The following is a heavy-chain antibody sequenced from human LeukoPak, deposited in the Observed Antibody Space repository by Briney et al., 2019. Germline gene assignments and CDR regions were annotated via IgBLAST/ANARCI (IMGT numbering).Heavy chain of an antibody. CDR1: GGTFSSYA. CDR2: IIPIFGTA. V-gene: IGHV1-69*13. J-gene: IGHJ5*02. Sequence: SVKVSCKASGGTFSSYAISWVRQAPGQGLEWMGGIIPIFGTANYAQKFQGRVTITADESTCTAYMELSSLRSEDTAVYYCARGAPSRLPAAFNWFDPWGQGTLVTVSS. CDR3: ARGAPSRLPAAFNWFDP. D-gene: IGHD2-2*01.